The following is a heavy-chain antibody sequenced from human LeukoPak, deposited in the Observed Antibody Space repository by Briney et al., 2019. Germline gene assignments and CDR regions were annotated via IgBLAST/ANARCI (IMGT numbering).Heavy chain of an antibody. CDR3: AKQRGVAVDGYLDY. Sequence: GGSLRLSCAASGFTFSSYAMSWVRQVPGKGLEWVAVISYDGSNKYYADSVKGRFTIFRDNSKNTLSLQMNSLRPEDTAVYYCAKQRGVAVDGYLDYWGQGTLVTVSS. D-gene: IGHD6-19*01. CDR1: GFTFSSYA. CDR2: ISYDGSNK. V-gene: IGHV3-30*18. J-gene: IGHJ4*02.